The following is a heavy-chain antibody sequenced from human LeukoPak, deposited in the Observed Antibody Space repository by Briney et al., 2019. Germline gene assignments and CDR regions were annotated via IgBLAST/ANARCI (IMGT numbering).Heavy chain of an antibody. V-gene: IGHV4-59*01. Sequence: PSETLSLTCTVSGDSISSYYWGWYRQPPGKGLEWIGYIYYTGSTNYNPSLKSRVTISVDTSKNQFALKLRSATAADTAVYYCARGGTRGDYWGQGILVTVSS. CDR2: IYYTGST. CDR3: ARGGTRGDY. CDR1: GDSISSYY. D-gene: IGHD1-7*01. J-gene: IGHJ4*02.